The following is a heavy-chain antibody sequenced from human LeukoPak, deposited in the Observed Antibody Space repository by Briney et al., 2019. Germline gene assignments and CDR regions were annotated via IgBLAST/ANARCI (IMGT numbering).Heavy chain of an antibody. Sequence: GGSPRLSCAASGFTFSSYAMSWVRQAPGKGLEWVSAISGSGGSTYYADSVKGRFTISRDNSKNTLYLQMNSLRAEDTAVYYCAKDVTDCSSTSCYHAPGFDYWGQGTLVTVSS. D-gene: IGHD2-2*01. CDR1: GFTFSSYA. V-gene: IGHV3-23*01. J-gene: IGHJ4*02. CDR3: AKDVTDCSSTSCYHAPGFDY. CDR2: ISGSGGST.